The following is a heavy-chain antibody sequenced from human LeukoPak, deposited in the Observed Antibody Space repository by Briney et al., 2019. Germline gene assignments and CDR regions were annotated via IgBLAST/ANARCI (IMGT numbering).Heavy chain of an antibody. CDR1: GFIFSSYS. CDR3: ARDKIRGGYYYDSSGYLPFFDY. J-gene: IGHJ4*02. CDR2: ISCSSSYI. D-gene: IGHD3-22*01. V-gene: IGHV3-21*01. Sequence: GGSLRLSCAASGFIFSSYSMNWVRQAPGKGLEWVSSISCSSSYIYYADSVKGRFTISRDNAKNSLYLQMNSLRAEDTAVYYCARDKIRGGYYYDSSGYLPFFDYWGQGTLVTVSS.